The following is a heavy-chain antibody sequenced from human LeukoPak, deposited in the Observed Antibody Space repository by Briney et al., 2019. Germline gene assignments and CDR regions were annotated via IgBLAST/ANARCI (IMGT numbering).Heavy chain of an antibody. CDR1: GFTFSSYS. CDR3: ARGVAPYYYDSSGYSPLGEF. CDR2: ISSSSSYI. D-gene: IGHD3-22*01. J-gene: IGHJ4*02. Sequence: GGSLRLSCAASGFTFSSYSMNWVRQAPGKGLEWVSSISSSSSYIYYADSVKGRFTISRDNAKNSLYLQMNSLRAEDTAVYYCARGVAPYYYDSSGYSPLGEFWGQGTLVTVSS. V-gene: IGHV3-21*01.